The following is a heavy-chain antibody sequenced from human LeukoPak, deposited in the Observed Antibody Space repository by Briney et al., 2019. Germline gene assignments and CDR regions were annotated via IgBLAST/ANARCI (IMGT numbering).Heavy chain of an antibody. D-gene: IGHD3-10*01. V-gene: IGHV4-39*01. CDR3: ARLSPGAQWYFDL. CDR2: NYYSGST. CDR1: GGSISSSSYY. Sequence: PSETLSLTCTVSGGSISSSSYYWGWIRQPPGKGLEWIGSNYYSGSTYYNPSLKSRVTISVDTSKNQFSLKLGSVTAADTAVCYCARLSPGAQWYFDLWGSGTLVTVSS. J-gene: IGHJ2*01.